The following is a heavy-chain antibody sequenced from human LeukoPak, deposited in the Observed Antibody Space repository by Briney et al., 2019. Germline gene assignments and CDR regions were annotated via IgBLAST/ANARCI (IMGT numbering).Heavy chain of an antibody. V-gene: IGHV4-59*02. Sequence: SETLSLTCTVSGGSVSTYYWSWIRQPPGKGLEWIGYMYYSGSTKYNPSLKSRVTISVDTSKNQFSLKLTSVTSADTAVYYCARYDEAFDRFDYWGQGTLVTVSS. D-gene: IGHD1-1*01. CDR2: MYYSGST. J-gene: IGHJ4*02. CDR3: ARYDEAFDRFDY. CDR1: GGSVSTYY.